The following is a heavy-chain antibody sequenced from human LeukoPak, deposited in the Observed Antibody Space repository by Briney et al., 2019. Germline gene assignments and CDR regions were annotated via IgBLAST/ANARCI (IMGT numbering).Heavy chain of an antibody. CDR2: ISGSGGST. CDR3: AKEVGAATRYFDY. J-gene: IGHJ4*02. CDR1: GFTFSSYA. D-gene: IGHD3-10*01. Sequence: GGSLRLSCAASGFTFSSYAMSWVRQAPGKGLEWVSAISGSGGSTYYADSVKGRFTISRDNSKNTLYLQMNSLRAEATAVYSCAKEVGAATRYFDYWGQGTLVTVSS. V-gene: IGHV3-23*01.